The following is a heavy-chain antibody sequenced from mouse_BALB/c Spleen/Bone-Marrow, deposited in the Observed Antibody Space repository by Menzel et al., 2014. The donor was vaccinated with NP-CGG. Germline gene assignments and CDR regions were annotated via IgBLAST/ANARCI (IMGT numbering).Heavy chain of an antibody. V-gene: IGHV1-69*01. Sequence: QVHVKQSGTELVMPGASVKMSCKASGYAFTDRWIHWVKQRPGQGLDWIGAIDTSDSYTNYNQKFKGKATLTVDESSSTAYIHLSSLTSEDSAVYYCARGGDDFSLDYWGQRTSVTVSS. D-gene: IGHD2-4*01. CDR2: IDTSDSYT. J-gene: IGHJ4*01. CDR1: GYAFTDRW. CDR3: ARGGDDFSLDY.